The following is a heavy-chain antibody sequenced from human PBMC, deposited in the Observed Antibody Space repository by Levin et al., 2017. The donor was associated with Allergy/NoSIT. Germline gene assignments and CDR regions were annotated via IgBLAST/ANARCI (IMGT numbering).Heavy chain of an antibody. J-gene: IGHJ1*01. D-gene: IGHD2-15*01. V-gene: IGHV5-51*01. CDR3: ARPRWSSGGSSDEYFQH. CDR1: GYSFTSYW. CDR2: IYPGDSDT. Sequence: GESLKISCKGSGYSFTSYWIGWVRQMPGKGLEWMGIIYPGDSDTRYSPSFQGPVTISADKSISTAYLQWSSLKASDTAMYYCARPRWSSGGSSDEYFQHWGQGTLVTVSS.